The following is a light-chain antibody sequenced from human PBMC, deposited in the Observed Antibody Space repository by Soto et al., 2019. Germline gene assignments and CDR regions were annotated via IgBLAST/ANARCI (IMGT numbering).Light chain of an antibody. J-gene: IGKJ4*02. V-gene: IGKV3-20*01. CDR3: QQYCRSPGRT. CDR1: QSVSSSY. Sequence: EIVLTQSPGTLSLSPGERATLSCRASQSVSSSYLAWYQQKHGQAHRRLIYGASSRATGIADRFSGSGSVKDFTRTISRLEPEEFAVYYCQQYCRSPGRTFGGGTKVEIK. CDR2: GAS.